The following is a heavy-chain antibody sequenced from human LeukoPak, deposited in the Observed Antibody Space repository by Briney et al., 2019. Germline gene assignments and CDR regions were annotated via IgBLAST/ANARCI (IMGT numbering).Heavy chain of an antibody. Sequence: PSETLSLTCTVSGGSISSGGYYWSWIRQHPGKGLEWIGYIYYSGSTCYNPSLKSRVTISVDTSKNQFSLKLSSVTAADTAVYYCARDSPYGVPFDYWGQGTLVTVSS. V-gene: IGHV4-31*03. CDR1: GGSISSGGYY. J-gene: IGHJ4*02. CDR3: ARDSPYGVPFDY. D-gene: IGHD4-17*01. CDR2: IYYSGST.